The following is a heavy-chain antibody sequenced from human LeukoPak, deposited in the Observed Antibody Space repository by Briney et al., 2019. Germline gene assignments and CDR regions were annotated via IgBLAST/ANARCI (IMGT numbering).Heavy chain of an antibody. CDR2: INSDGSSI. V-gene: IGHV3-74*01. Sequence: SGGSLRLSCAASGFTFSSNWMHWVRQAPGKGLVWVSRINSDGSSISYADSVKGRFTISRDNARNSLFLQMNSLRAEDTAVYYCARAVAGPAGEYYFDYWGQGTLVTVSS. CDR1: GFTFSSNW. D-gene: IGHD6-19*01. CDR3: ARAVAGPAGEYYFDY. J-gene: IGHJ4*02.